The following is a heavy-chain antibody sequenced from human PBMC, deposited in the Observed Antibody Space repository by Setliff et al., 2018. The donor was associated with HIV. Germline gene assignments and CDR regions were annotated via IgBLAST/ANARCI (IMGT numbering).Heavy chain of an antibody. D-gene: IGHD6-19*01. CDR1: GFNVNNKY. J-gene: IGHJ4*02. V-gene: IGHV3-66*01. CDR2: ICSDDYA. CDR3: AKGSGFHDY. Sequence: SGGSLRLSCAASGFNVNNKYMSWVRQAPGKGLEWVSIICSDDYAKYADSLKGRFTISRDTSTNTLYLQMHSLRADDTAVYYCAKGSGFHDYWGQGTRVTVSS.